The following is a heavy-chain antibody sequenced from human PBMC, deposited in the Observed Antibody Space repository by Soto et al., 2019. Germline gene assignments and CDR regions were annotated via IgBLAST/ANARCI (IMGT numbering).Heavy chain of an antibody. CDR1: EFTFSNYA. V-gene: IGHV3-23*01. J-gene: IGHJ4*02. CDR2: ISYGGGTT. Sequence: GGSLRLSCAASEFTFSNYAMSWVRQAPGKGLEWVSAISYGGGTTYYADSVKGRFTISRDNSKNTLYLQINSLRAEDTAVYYCAKTIRGGYSSSWYYFDYWGQGTLVTVSS. CDR3: AKTIRGGYSSSWYYFDY. D-gene: IGHD6-13*01.